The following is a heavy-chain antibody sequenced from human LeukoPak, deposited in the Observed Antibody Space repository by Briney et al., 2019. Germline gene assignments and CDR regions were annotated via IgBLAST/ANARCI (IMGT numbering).Heavy chain of an antibody. V-gene: IGHV3-21*01. CDR3: VRLRRNSDTSGFYYYYGF. J-gene: IGHJ4*02. CDR2: ISVRSNYI. D-gene: IGHD3-22*01. CDR1: GYTFSSYS. Sequence: GGSLTLPCAASGYTFSSYSINWVRQAPGKGLEWVSSISVRSNYIYYADSVRGRFRISRDDARDSLYLQMNSLRAEDTAVYYCVRLRRNSDTSGFYYYYGFWGQGALVTVSS.